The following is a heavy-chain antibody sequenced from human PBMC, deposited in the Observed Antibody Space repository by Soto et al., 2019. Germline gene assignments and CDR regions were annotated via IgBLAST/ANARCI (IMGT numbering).Heavy chain of an antibody. V-gene: IGHV4-34*01. CDR3: ARARKRGSDARKYYYGMDV. Sequence: PSETLSLTCAVYGGSFSGYYWSWIRQPPGKGLEWIGEINHSGSTNYNPSLKSRVTISVDTSKNQFSLKLSSVTAADTAVYYCARARKRGSDARKYYYGMDVWGQGTTVTVSS. CDR2: INHSGST. CDR1: GGSFSGYY. J-gene: IGHJ6*02. D-gene: IGHD3-16*01.